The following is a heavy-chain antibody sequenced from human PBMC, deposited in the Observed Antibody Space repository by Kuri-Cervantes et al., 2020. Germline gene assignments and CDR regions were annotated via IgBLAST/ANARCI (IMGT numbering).Heavy chain of an antibody. CDR3: ARDGGYATRSWFDP. J-gene: IGHJ5*02. V-gene: IGHV4-61*01. CDR1: GGSVSSGSYY. Sequence: ESLKISCTVSGGSVSSGSYYWSWIRQPPGKGLEWIGYSYYSGSTNYNPSLKSRVTISVDTSKNQFSLKLSSVTAADTAVYYCARDGGYATRSWFDPWGQGTLVTVSS. D-gene: IGHD2-8*01. CDR2: SYYSGST.